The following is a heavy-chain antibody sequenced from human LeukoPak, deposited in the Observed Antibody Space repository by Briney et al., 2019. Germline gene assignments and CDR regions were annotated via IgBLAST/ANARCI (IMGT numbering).Heavy chain of an antibody. CDR2: INPNSGDT. D-gene: IGHD4-11*01. CDR3: ARDLPNYSNDNTLDY. V-gene: IGHV1-2*02. Sequence: ASVKVSCKASGYTFTGYYMHWVRQAPGQGLEWMGWINPNSGDTNYAQKFQGRVTMTRDTSISTAYMELSRLRSDDTAVYYCARDLPNYSNDNTLDYWGQGTLVTVSS. J-gene: IGHJ4*02. CDR1: GYTFTGYY.